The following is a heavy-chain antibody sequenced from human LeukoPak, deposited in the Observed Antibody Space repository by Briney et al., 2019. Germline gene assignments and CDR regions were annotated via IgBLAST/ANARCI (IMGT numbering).Heavy chain of an antibody. D-gene: IGHD3-22*01. J-gene: IGHJ4*02. CDR3: AKDSSVYYYDSRSLDY. CDR1: GFTFSNYW. V-gene: IGHV3-74*03. CDR2: INSDGIST. Sequence: GGSLRLSCAASGFTFSNYWMHRVRQAPGKGLVWVSRINSDGISTTYADSVKGRFTISRDNSKNTLYLQMNSLRAEDTAVYYCAKDSSVYYYDSRSLDYWGQGTLVTVSS.